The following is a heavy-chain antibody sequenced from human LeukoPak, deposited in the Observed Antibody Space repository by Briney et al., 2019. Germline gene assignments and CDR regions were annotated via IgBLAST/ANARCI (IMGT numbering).Heavy chain of an antibody. CDR2: ISGSGGST. CDR1: GFTSSTYG. V-gene: IGHV3-23*01. J-gene: IGHJ4*02. Sequence: PGGSLRLSCAASGFTSSTYGMHWVRQAPGKGLEWVSAISGSGGSTYYADSVKGRFTISRDNSKNTLYLQMNSLRAEDTAVYYCAKGGPLLQYSGSYSLYYWGQGTLVTVSS. CDR3: AKGGPLLQYSGSYSLYY. D-gene: IGHD1-26*01.